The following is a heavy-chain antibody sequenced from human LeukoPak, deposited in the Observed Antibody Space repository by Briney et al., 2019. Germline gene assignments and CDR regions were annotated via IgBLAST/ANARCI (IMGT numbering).Heavy chain of an antibody. CDR1: GITFSPHI. Sequence: PGGSLRLSCAASGITFSPHIMCWVRQAPGKGLEWVTTISSDGTKEYYADSVKGRFTISRDNSKNTLSLQMSSPRAEDTAMYYCATAPHGMDVWGQGTTVTVSS. J-gene: IGHJ6*02. CDR3: ATAPHGMDV. V-gene: IGHV3-30*03. CDR2: ISSDGTKE.